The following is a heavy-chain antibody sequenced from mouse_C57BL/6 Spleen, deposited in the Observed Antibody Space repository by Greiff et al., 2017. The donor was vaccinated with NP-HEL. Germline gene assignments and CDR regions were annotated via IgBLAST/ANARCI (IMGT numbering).Heavy chain of an antibody. J-gene: IGHJ3*01. V-gene: IGHV5-6*01. Sequence: EVKLMESGGDLVKPGGSLKLSCAASGFTFSSYGMSWVRQTPDKRLEWVATISSGGSYTYYPDSVKGRFTISRDNAKNTLYLQMSSLKSEDTAMYYCARGEYGSSFAWFAYWGQGTLVTVSA. CDR2: ISSGGSYT. D-gene: IGHD1-1*01. CDR1: GFTFSSYG. CDR3: ARGEYGSSFAWFAY.